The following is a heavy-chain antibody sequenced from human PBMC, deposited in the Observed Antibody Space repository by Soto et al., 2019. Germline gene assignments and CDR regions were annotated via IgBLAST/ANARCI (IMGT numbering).Heavy chain of an antibody. CDR2: INPSGGST. Sequence: QVQLVQSGAEVKKPGASVKVSCKASGYTFTSYYMHWVRQAPGQGLEWMGIINPSGGSTSYAQKFQGRVTMTRDTSTSTVYMELSSLRSEDTAVYYCARCRETDYDFWSGYYTGRGYSMDVWGQGTTVTVSS. J-gene: IGHJ6*02. D-gene: IGHD3-3*01. V-gene: IGHV1-46*01. CDR1: GYTFTSYY. CDR3: ARCRETDYDFWSGYYTGRGYSMDV.